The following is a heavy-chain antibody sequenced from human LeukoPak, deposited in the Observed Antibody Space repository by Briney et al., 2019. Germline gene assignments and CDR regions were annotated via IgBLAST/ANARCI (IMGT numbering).Heavy chain of an antibody. CDR2: ISSSSSTI. V-gene: IGHV3-11*04. CDR3: ARTATMIVVVISYFDY. J-gene: IGHJ4*02. CDR1: GFTFSDYY. Sequence: KPGGSLRLSCAASGFTFSDYYMSWIRQAPGKGLEWVSYISSSSSTIYYADSVKGRFTISRDNAKNSLYLQMNSLRAEDTAVYYCARTATMIVVVISYFDYWGQGTLVTVSS. D-gene: IGHD3-22*01.